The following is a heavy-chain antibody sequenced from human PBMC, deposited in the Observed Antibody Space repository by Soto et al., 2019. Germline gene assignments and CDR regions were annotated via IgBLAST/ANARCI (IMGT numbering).Heavy chain of an antibody. J-gene: IGHJ4*02. V-gene: IGHV3-30-3*01. CDR2: ISYDGSNK. D-gene: IGHD6-19*01. CDR1: GFTFSSYA. CDR3: ARDGPIAVAGTLDY. Sequence: HPGGSLRLSCAASGFTFSSYAMHWVRQAPGKGLEWVAVISYDGSNKYYADSVKGRFTISRDNSKNTLYLQMNSLRAEDTAVYYCARDGPIAVAGTLDYWGQGTLVTVSS.